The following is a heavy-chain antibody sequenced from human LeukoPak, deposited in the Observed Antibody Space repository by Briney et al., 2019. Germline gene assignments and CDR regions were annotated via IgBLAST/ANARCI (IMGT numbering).Heavy chain of an antibody. CDR2: TSFSVNTK. CDR1: GFTFSDYS. J-gene: IGHJ4*02. Sequence: EGSLRLSCAASGFTFSDYSMNWVRQAPGKGLEWVSYTSFSVNTKYYGDSVKGRFTISRDNAKNSLYLHMDSLRAEDMAVYYCARGAYSSGWAYFDHWGQGTLVTVSS. D-gene: IGHD6-19*01. CDR3: ARGAYSSGWAYFDH. V-gene: IGHV3-48*04.